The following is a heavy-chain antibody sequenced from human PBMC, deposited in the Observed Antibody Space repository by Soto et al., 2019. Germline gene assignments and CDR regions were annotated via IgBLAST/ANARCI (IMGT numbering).Heavy chain of an antibody. V-gene: IGHV1-69*02. CDR2: INPILSMS. D-gene: IGHD3-10*01. Sequence: QVQLVQSGAEVKKPGSSVRVSCKASGDTFTFYSINWVRQAPGLGLEWMGRINPILSMSNYAQRFQGRVTMTADKSTSTAHMELSSLRCEDTAMYYCASSYGSGYRAFDYWGQGALVTVSS. CDR1: GDTFTFYS. CDR3: ASSYGSGYRAFDY. J-gene: IGHJ4*02.